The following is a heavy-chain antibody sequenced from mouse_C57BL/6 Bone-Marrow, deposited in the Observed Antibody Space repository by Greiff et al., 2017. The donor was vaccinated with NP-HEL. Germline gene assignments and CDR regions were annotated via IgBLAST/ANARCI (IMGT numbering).Heavy chain of an antibody. D-gene: IGHD2-4*01. CDR3: ASRRYYDYDGSGFAY. J-gene: IGHJ3*01. Sequence: VQLQQSGPELVKPGASVKISCKASGYAFSSSWMNWVKQRPGKGLEWIGRIYPGDGGTNYNGKFKGKATLTADKSSSTAYMQLSSLTSEDSAVYFCASRRYYDYDGSGFAYWGQGTLVTVSA. CDR1: GYAFSSSW. CDR2: IYPGDGGT. V-gene: IGHV1-82*01.